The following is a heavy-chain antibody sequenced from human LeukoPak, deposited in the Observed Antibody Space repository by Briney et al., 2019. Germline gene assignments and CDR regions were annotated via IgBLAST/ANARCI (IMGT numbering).Heavy chain of an antibody. V-gene: IGHV4-4*07. CDR2: IYTSGST. CDR1: GGSISSYY. J-gene: IGHJ4*02. CDR3: ARMTTQTTSVDY. D-gene: IGHD4-11*01. Sequence: SETLSLTCTVSGGSISSYYWSWIRQPAGKGLEWIGRIYTSGSTNYNPSLKSRVTISVDTSKNQFSLKVTSVTAADTAVYYCARMTTQTTSVDYWGQGTLVTVSS.